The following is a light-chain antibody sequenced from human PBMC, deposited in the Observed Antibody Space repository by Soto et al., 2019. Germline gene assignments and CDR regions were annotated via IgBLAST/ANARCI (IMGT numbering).Light chain of an antibody. CDR1: QSISSY. CDR3: QQSYSTPLT. J-gene: IGKJ4*01. Sequence: DIQMTQSPSSLSASVGDRVTITCRASQSISSYLNWYQQKPGKAPKLLIYAASSLQSGVPSRFRGSGSGTDFTLPSSSLQPEDFATYYCQQSYSTPLTFGGGTKVEIK. V-gene: IGKV1-39*01. CDR2: AAS.